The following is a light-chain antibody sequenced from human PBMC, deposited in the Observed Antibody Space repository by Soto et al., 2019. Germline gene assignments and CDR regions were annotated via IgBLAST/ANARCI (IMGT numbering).Light chain of an antibody. V-gene: IGKV3-15*01. CDR3: QQYNTLSPYT. Sequence: EIILTHSPASLSVAPGERATLSCRASQSVNNNLALYQQKPGQAPRLLIYGASTMATGIPGRFRGSVSGTEFTLTITSLQSEDFADYFCQQYNTLSPYTFGQGTMLEIK. J-gene: IGKJ2*01. CDR2: GAS. CDR1: QSVNNN.